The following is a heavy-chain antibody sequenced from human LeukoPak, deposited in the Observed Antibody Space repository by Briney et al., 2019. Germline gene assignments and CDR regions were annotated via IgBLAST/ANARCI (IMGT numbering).Heavy chain of an antibody. V-gene: IGHV4-4*07. CDR1: GGSISSYY. CDR3: ARGLFNYGAFDI. D-gene: IGHD4-17*01. Sequence: SETLSLTCTVSGGSISSYYWSWIRQPAGKGLEWIGRIYTSGSTNYNPSLKSRATMSVDTSKNQFSLKLSSVTAADTAVYYCARGLFNYGAFDIWGQGTMVTVSS. CDR2: IYTSGST. J-gene: IGHJ3*02.